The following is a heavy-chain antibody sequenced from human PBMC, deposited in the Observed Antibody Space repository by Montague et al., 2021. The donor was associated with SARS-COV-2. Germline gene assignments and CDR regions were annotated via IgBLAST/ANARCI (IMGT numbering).Heavy chain of an antibody. CDR2: ISPTGST. D-gene: IGHD3-16*01. V-gene: IGHV4-34*01. CDR3: VGAPNEYYFDY. CDR1: GGPFSRYF. J-gene: IGHJ4*02. Sequence: SETLSLTCDVYGGPFSRYFRSWIRQPPGRGPELIGHISPTGSTRYNPSLDSRVTISLDTSKSRLSLELTSVTVADTSIYFCVGAPNEYYFDYWGQGTPVSVSS.